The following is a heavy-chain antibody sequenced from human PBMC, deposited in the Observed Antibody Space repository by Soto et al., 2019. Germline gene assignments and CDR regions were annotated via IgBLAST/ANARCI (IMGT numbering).Heavy chain of an antibody. Sequence: QVQLVESGGGVVQPGRSLRLTCAASGFTFSSYGMHWVRQAPGKGLEWVAVIWYDGSNKYYADSVKGRFTISRDNSKNTLYLQMNSLRAEDTAVYYCARDKRRGYSYGQTDYWGQGTLVTVSS. CDR3: ARDKRRGYSYGQTDY. D-gene: IGHD5-18*01. V-gene: IGHV3-33*01. J-gene: IGHJ4*02. CDR1: GFTFSSYG. CDR2: IWYDGSNK.